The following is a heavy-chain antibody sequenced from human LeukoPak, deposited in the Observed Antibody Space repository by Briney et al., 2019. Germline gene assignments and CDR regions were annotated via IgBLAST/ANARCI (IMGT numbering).Heavy chain of an antibody. CDR2: IRDSGAST. Sequence: GGSLRLSCAASGFTFLTYAMSWVRQAPGKGLQWVSVIRDSGASTYYADSVKGRFTISRDNSKNTLYLQMNSLRAEDTAVYYCAKAGRTGWYPGWPFDIWGQGTMVTVSS. V-gene: IGHV3-23*01. J-gene: IGHJ3*02. CDR1: GFTFLTYA. D-gene: IGHD6-19*01. CDR3: AKAGRTGWYPGWPFDI.